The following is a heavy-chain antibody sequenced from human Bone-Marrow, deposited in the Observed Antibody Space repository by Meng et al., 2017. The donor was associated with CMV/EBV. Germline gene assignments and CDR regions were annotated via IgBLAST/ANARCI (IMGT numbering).Heavy chain of an antibody. CDR3: ARFITGTLRPNFFAP. Sequence: GESLKISCAASGFTFSAYTMNWVRQAPGKGLEWVSYIGADSTTIYYEDSVKGRFTISRDNAKSSQYLQMNSLRAEDTAVYYCARFITGTLRPNFFAPWGQGKLV. J-gene: IGHJ5*02. V-gene: IGHV3-48*04. D-gene: IGHD1-7*01. CDR1: GFTFSAYT. CDR2: IGADSTTI.